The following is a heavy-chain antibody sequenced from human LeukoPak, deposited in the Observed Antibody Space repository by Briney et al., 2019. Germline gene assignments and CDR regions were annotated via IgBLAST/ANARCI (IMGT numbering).Heavy chain of an antibody. CDR2: INPNSGGT. J-gene: IGHJ4*02. V-gene: IGHV1-2*02. CDR1: GYTFTGYY. D-gene: IGHD3-10*01. Sequence: ASVKVSCKASGYTFTGYYMHWVRQAPGQGLEWMGWINPNSGGTNYAQKFQGRVTMTRDTSISTAYMELSRLRSDDPAVYYCARXXXXXRGVIITEVFDYWGQGTLVTVSS. CDR3: ARXXXXXRGVIITEVFDY.